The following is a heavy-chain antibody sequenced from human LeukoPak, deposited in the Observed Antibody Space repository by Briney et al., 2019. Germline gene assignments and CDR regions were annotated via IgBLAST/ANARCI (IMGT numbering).Heavy chain of an antibody. V-gene: IGHV4-4*02. CDR2: INHSGST. Sequence: SETLSLTCAVSGGSISSGNWWSWVRQSPGRGLEWIGEINHSGSTNYNPSLKSRVTISVDTSKNLFSLKLSSVTAADTAVYYCARLRGYSGGFDPWGQGTLVTVSS. CDR1: GGSISSGNW. J-gene: IGHJ5*02. D-gene: IGHD2-15*01. CDR3: ARLRGYSGGFDP.